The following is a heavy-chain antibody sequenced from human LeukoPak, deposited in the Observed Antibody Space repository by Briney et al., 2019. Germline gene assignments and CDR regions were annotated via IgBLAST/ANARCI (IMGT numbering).Heavy chain of an antibody. CDR1: GGSISSYY. J-gene: IGHJ5*02. Sequence: TSETLSLTCTVSGGSISSYYWSWIRQPPGKGLEWIGEINHSGSTNYNPSLKSRVTISVDTSKNQFSLKLSSVTAADTAVYYCARGDYDFWILSRRWNWFDPWGQGTLVTVSS. V-gene: IGHV4-34*01. CDR3: ARGDYDFWILSRRWNWFDP. CDR2: INHSGST. D-gene: IGHD3-3*01.